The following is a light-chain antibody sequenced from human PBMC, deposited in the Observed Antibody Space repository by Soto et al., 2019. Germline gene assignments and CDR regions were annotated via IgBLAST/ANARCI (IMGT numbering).Light chain of an antibody. J-gene: IGLJ2*01. CDR3: QVWDSSSDRGV. CDR2: YDS. CDR1: NIGSKS. V-gene: IGLV3-21*04. Sequence: SYELTQPPSVSVAPGKTARITCGGNNIGSKSVHWYQQKPGQAPVLVIYYDSDRPSGIPERFSGSNSGNTATLTIRRVEAGDEADYYCQVWDSSSDRGVFGGGTKLTVL.